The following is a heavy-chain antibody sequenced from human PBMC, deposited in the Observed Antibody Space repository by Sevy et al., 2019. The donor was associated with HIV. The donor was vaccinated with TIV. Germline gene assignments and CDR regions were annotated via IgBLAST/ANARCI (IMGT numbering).Heavy chain of an antibody. J-gene: IGHJ5*02. CDR2: IKQDGSEK. V-gene: IGHV3-7*03. Sequence: GGSLRLSCAASGFTCSSYWMSWVRQAPGKGLEWVANIKQDGSEKYYVDSVKGRLTISRDNAKNSLYLQMNSLRAEDTAVYYCAREVKGYYDSSGYGRFDPWGQGTLVTVSS. CDR1: GFTCSSYW. D-gene: IGHD3-22*01. CDR3: AREVKGYYDSSGYGRFDP.